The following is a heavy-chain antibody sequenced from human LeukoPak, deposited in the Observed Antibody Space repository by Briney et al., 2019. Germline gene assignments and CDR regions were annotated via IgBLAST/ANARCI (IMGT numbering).Heavy chain of an antibody. CDR1: GGSISSSSYY. V-gene: IGHV4-61*02. CDR2: VYTSGRT. D-gene: IGHD5-12*01. J-gene: IGHJ5*02. Sequence: SETLSLTCTVSGGSISSSSYYWGWIRQPTEKGLEWIGRVYTSGRTNYNPSLKSRVTMSVDTSKNQFSLKLTSVTAADTAVYYCARDVGLSGYDPPRGWFDPWGQGTLVTVSS. CDR3: ARDVGLSGYDPPRGWFDP.